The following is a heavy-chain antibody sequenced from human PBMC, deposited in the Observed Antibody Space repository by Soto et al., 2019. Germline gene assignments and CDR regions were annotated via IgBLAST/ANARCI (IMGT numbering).Heavy chain of an antibody. CDR2: ISAYNGNT. CDR1: GYTFTSYG. D-gene: IGHD4-17*01. J-gene: IGHJ4*02. V-gene: IGHV1-18*01. CDR3: ARDLDDYGDYVSFDY. Sequence: QVQLVQSGAEVKKPGASVKVSCKASGYTFTSYGISWVRQAPGQGLEWMGWISAYNGNTNYAQKLQGRVTMTTDTSTSTDHMELRSLRSDDTAVYYCARDLDDYGDYVSFDYWGQGTLVTVSS.